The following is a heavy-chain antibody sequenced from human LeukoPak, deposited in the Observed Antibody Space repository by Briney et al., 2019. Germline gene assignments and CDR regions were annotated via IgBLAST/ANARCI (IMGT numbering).Heavy chain of an antibody. V-gene: IGHV4-59*01. CDR2: IYYSGST. CDR3: ATAAHDYGDYALDP. J-gene: IGHJ5*02. Sequence: PSETLSLTCTVSGGSISSCYWSWIRQPPGKGLEWIGYIYYSGSTNYNPSLRSRDTISVDTSKNQFSLKLSSVTAADTAVYYCATAAHDYGDYALDPWGQGTLVTVSS. D-gene: IGHD4-17*01. CDR1: GGSISSCY.